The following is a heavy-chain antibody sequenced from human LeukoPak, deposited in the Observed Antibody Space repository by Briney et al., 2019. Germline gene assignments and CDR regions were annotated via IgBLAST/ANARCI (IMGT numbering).Heavy chain of an antibody. D-gene: IGHD6-6*01. Sequence: ASVNVSFKSSVYTFTDYYMHWVRQAPCQGREGMGWINPNSGGTHYAQKFQGRVTMTRDTSISTAYMALSRQRSGDTAVYYFARGASRPCVPSRYWGQGTLVTVSS. V-gene: IGHV1-2*02. CDR1: VYTFTDYY. CDR3: ARGASRPCVPSRY. J-gene: IGHJ4*02. CDR2: INPNSGGT.